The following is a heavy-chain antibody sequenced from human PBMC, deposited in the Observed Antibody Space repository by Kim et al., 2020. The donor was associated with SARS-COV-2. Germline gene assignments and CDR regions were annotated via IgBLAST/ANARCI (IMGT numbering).Heavy chain of an antibody. Sequence: LKSRVTISVDTSKNQFSLKLSSVTAADTAVYYCARVRLNHYYDSSGRFDYWGQGTLVTVSS. J-gene: IGHJ4*02. D-gene: IGHD3-22*01. CDR3: ARVRLNHYYDSSGRFDY. V-gene: IGHV4-34*01.